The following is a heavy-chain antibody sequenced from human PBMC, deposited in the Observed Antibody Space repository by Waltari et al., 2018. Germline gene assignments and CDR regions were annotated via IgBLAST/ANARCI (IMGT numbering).Heavy chain of an antibody. Sequence: VQLAESGGALVQPGGSLRFSWAASELTFSNYDIHWVRRRPGRGLEWVSVTDSGGDTYYVASVKGRFTVSRENAKKSLYLQMNSLRAEDTAVYYCTRWNPYYVAFDMWGQGTMVTVSS. J-gene: IGHJ3*02. CDR1: ELTFSNYD. D-gene: IGHD3-10*01. CDR3: TRWNPYYVAFDM. V-gene: IGHV3-13*01. CDR2: TDSGGDT.